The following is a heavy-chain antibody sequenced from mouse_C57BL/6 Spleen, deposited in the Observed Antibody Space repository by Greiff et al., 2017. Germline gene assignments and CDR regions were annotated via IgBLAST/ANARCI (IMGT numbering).Heavy chain of an antibody. Sequence: QVQLQQPGAELVKPGASVKVSCKASGYTFTSYWMHWVKQRPGQGIEWIGRIHPSDSDTNYNQKFKGKATLTVDKSSSTAYMQLSSLTSEDSAVYYCAMLTGFPYYFDYWGQGTTLTVSS. D-gene: IGHD4-1*01. CDR3: AMLTGFPYYFDY. J-gene: IGHJ2*01. V-gene: IGHV1-74*01. CDR1: GYTFTSYW. CDR2: IHPSDSDT.